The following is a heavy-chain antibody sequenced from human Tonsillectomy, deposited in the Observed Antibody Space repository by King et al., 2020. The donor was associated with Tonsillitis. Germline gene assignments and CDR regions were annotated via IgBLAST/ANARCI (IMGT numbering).Heavy chain of an antibody. CDR3: AWGMRAPAPLFDY. J-gene: IGHJ4*02. Sequence: VQLVESGGGLVQPGGSLRLSCAASGFTVSSNYMSWVRQAPGKGLEWVSLIYSGGSTFYAASVKGRFTISRDNSKNTLYLQMNSLRAEDTAVYYCAWGMRAPAPLFDYWGQGTLVTVSS. CDR2: IYSGGST. CDR1: GFTVSSNY. D-gene: IGHD3-16*01. V-gene: IGHV3-66*01.